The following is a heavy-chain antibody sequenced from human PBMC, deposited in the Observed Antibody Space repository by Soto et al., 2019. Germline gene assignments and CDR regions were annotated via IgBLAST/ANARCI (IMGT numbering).Heavy chain of an antibody. V-gene: IGHV3-7*01. D-gene: IGHD3-9*01. CDR2: IKQDGSEK. Sequence: GGSLRLSCAASGFTFSSYWMSWVRQAPGKGLEWVANIKQDGSEKYYVDSVKGRFTISRDNAKNSLYLQMNSLRAEDTAVYYCARAVVNYGSLTGYSYTFDYWGQGTLVTVSS. CDR3: ARAVVNYGSLTGYSYTFDY. CDR1: GFTFSSYW. J-gene: IGHJ4*02.